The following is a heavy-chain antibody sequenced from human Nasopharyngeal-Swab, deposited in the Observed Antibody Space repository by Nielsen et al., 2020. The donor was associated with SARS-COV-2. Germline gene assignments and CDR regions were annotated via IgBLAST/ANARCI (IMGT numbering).Heavy chain of an antibody. J-gene: IGHJ4*02. V-gene: IGHV3-9*01. CDR1: GFTFDDYA. D-gene: IGHD1-26*01. Sequence: SLKISCAASGFTFDDYAMHWVRQAPGKGLEWVSGISWNSGSIGYADSVKGRFTISRDNAKNSLYLQMNNLRAEDTALYYCAKCGATSDYWGQGTLVTVSS. CDR3: AKCGATSDY. CDR2: ISWNSGSI.